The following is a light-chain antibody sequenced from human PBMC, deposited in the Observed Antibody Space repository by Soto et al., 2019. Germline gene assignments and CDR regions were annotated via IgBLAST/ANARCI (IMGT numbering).Light chain of an antibody. V-gene: IGKV3-15*01. CDR2: GAS. CDR3: QQYNNWPLT. Sequence: IVMTQSPATLSVSPGDRATLSCRANQSVRSNLAWYQQRPGQAPRLLIYGASTRAAGVPARFSGSGSGTEFTLTISSLLSEDFAVYSCQQYNNWPLTFGGGTKVDIK. J-gene: IGKJ4*01. CDR1: QSVRSN.